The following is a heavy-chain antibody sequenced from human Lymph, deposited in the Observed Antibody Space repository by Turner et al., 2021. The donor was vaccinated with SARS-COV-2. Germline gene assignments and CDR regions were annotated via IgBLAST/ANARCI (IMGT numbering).Heavy chain of an antibody. CDR1: GFTFSRYG. D-gene: IGHD3-3*01. V-gene: IGHV3-30*18. CDR3: AKVRSIFGVVIGGMDV. J-gene: IGHJ6*02. Sequence: QVQLVEPGGGVVQPGRSLSLSCAASGFTFSRYGRHWVRQAPGKGLEWVAVISYDGSNKYYADSVKGRFTISRDNSKNTLYLQMNSLRAEDTAVYYCAKVRSIFGVVIGGMDVWGQGTTVTVSS. CDR2: ISYDGSNK.